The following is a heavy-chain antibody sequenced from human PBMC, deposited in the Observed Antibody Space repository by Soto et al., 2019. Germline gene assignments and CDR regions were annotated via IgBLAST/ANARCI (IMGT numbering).Heavy chain of an antibody. V-gene: IGHV3-23*01. J-gene: IGHJ6*02. CDR2: IRGSATTT. CDR1: GFTFSNYA. CDR3: AKDILELTPRMAV. Sequence: GGSLRLSCIASGFTFSNYAMSWVRQAPGKGLEWVSAIRGSATTTYYADSVKGRFTISRDNSKNTLYLQMNSLRVEDTAIYYCAKDILELTPRMAVWGQGTTVTVSS. D-gene: IGHD1-26*01.